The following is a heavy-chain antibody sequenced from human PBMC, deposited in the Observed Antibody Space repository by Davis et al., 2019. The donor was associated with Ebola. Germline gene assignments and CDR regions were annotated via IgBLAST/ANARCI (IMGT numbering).Heavy chain of an antibody. CDR3: ARGRHDSAGMDV. CDR2: ISSNGGST. CDR1: GFTFSSYA. V-gene: IGHV3-64*01. J-gene: IGHJ6*02. D-gene: IGHD2-21*02. Sequence: GESLKISCAASGFTFSSYAMHWVRQAPGKGLEYVSAISSNGGSTYYANSVKGRFTISRDNSKNTLYLQMGSLRAEDMAVYYCARGRHDSAGMDVWGQGTTVTVSS.